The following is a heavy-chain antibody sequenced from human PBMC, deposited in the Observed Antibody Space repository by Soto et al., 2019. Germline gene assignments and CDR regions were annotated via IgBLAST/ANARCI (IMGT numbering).Heavy chain of an antibody. CDR3: AKDTYGDYSHYGMDV. CDR2: ISYDGSNK. J-gene: IGHJ6*02. V-gene: IGHV3-30*18. CDR1: GFTFSSYG. D-gene: IGHD4-17*01. Sequence: GGSLRLSCAASGFTFSSYGMHWVRQAPGKGLEWVAVISYDGSNKYYADSVKGRFTISRDNSKNTLYLQMNSLRAEDTAVYYCAKDTYGDYSHYGMDVWGQGTTVTVSS.